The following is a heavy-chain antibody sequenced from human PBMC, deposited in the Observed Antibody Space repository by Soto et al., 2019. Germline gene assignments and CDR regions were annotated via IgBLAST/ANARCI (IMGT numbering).Heavy chain of an antibody. V-gene: IGHV2-5*01. D-gene: IGHD6-6*01. Sequence: QITLKESGPTLVKPTQTLTLTCTFSGFSLITRGVGVGWIRQPPGKALEWLALSYWNDDKRYSPSLESRLTITKDTSKNQVVLTMTNMDPVDTATYYCAHRRAAVRPAYFDYWGQGTLVTVSS. CDR3: AHRRAAVRPAYFDY. CDR2: SYWNDDK. J-gene: IGHJ4*02. CDR1: GFSLITRGVG.